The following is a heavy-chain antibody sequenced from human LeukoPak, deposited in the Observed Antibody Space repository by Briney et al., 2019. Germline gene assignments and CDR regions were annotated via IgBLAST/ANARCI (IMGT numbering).Heavy chain of an antibody. J-gene: IGHJ4*02. V-gene: IGHV3-74*01. CDR1: GFTFSSYV. CDR3: ARDWVYKIDY. Sequence: GGSLRLSCETAGFTFSSYVMHWVRRTPGKGLVWVSRISHDGIISYADSVKGRVTISRDNAKNTLTLQMNSLRVEDTAVYFCARDWVYKIDYWGRGTLVTVSS. CDR2: ISHDGII. D-gene: IGHD5-24*01.